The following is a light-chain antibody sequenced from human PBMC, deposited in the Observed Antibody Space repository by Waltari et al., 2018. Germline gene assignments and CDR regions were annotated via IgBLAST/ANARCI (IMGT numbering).Light chain of an antibody. Sequence: DIQMTQSPSSLSAFVGDRLTITCRASRDLSNSLAWYQQVAGKVPKLLISASSTLQSGVPSRFSGSGSGSDFTLTINNLQPEDFATYYCQNYDKVPWTFGPGTRVDVK. V-gene: IGKV1-27*01. CDR3: QNYDKVPWT. CDR2: ASS. CDR1: RDLSNS. J-gene: IGKJ1*01.